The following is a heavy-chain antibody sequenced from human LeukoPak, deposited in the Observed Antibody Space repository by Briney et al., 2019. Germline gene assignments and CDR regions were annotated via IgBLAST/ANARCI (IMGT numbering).Heavy chain of an antibody. Sequence: GASVKISCKASGYAFTSYGLAWVRQAPGQGLEWVGRIIPFNDRTKFAQKFQGRVTMNTASSTTTAYLHLTNLRLDDTAVYYCARAPSSHECYGDCYCDPWGRGTRVTVSS. CDR2: IIPFNDRT. CDR3: ARAPSSHECYGDCYCDP. J-gene: IGHJ5*02. V-gene: IGHV1-18*01. D-gene: IGHD2-21*01. CDR1: GYAFTSYG.